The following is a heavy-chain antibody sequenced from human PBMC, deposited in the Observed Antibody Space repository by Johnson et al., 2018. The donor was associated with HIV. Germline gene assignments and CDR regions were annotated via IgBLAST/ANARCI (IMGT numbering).Heavy chain of an antibody. CDR1: GFTFRDYY. CDR3: ARVPSGTPSAI. J-gene: IGHJ3*02. Sequence: QVQLVESGGGLVKPGGSLRLSCVVSGFTFRDYYMSWIRQAPGKGLAWVSYISSSGTTIYYADSVKGRFTISRDNVKNSLYLQMNSLRAEDTAVYYCARVPSGTPSAIWGQGTMVTVSP. D-gene: IGHD1-1*01. V-gene: IGHV3-11*04. CDR2: ISSSGTTI.